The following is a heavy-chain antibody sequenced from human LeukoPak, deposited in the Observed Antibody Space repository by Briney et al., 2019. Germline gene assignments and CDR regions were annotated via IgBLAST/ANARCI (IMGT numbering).Heavy chain of an antibody. CDR1: GGTFSSYA. CDR2: IIPIFGTA. V-gene: IGHV1-69*05. D-gene: IGHD6-6*01. CDR3: ARDRAEYLRPDAFDI. J-gene: IGHJ3*02. Sequence: SVKVSCKASGGTFSSYAISWVRQAPGQGLEWLGRIIPIFGTANYAQKFQGRVTITTDESTSTAYMELSSLRSEDTAVYYCARDRAEYLRPDAFDIWGQGTMVTVSS.